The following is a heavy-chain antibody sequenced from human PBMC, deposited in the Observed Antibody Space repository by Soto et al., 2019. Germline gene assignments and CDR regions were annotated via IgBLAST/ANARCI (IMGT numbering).Heavy chain of an antibody. CDR1: GFTFSNYA. CDR3: TTADCSSTSCYIYYYYYMDV. J-gene: IGHJ6*03. D-gene: IGHD2-2*02. CDR2: IKSKTDGGTT. V-gene: IGHV3-15*01. Sequence: GGSLRLSCAASGFTFSNYAMNWARQAPGKGLEWVARIKSKTDGGTTDYAAPVKGRFTISRDDSKNTLYLQMNSLKTEDTAVYYCTTADCSSTSCYIYYYYYMDVWGKGTTVTVSS.